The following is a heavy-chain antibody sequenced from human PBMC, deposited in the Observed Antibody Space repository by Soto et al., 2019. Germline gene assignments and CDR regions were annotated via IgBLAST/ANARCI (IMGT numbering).Heavy chain of an antibody. D-gene: IGHD2-8*02. CDR1: GFTFSSYG. CDR3: TGQIASGH. V-gene: IGHV3-30*03. J-gene: IGHJ4*02. Sequence: GSLRLSCAASGFTFSSYGMHWVRQAPGKGLEWVAVISFDGNNQFYADSVKGRFSISRDNSKNTLYLDMNSLRADDAAVYYCTGQIASGHWGQGTLVTVSS. CDR2: ISFDGNNQ.